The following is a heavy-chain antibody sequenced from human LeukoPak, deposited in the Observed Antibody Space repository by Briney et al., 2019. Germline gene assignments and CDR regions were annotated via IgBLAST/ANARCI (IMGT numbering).Heavy chain of an antibody. CDR1: GGSVSSYY. Sequence: SETLSLTCTVSGGSVSSYYWNWVRQPPGQGLEWIAYVYNSGSTNYNPSLKSRVTISVDRSKNQFSLKMNSVTSADMAVYYCVRDWEVFNFDIWGQGTMVTVSS. J-gene: IGHJ3*02. CDR3: VRDWEVFNFDI. CDR2: VYNSGST. D-gene: IGHD3-10*01. V-gene: IGHV4-59*02.